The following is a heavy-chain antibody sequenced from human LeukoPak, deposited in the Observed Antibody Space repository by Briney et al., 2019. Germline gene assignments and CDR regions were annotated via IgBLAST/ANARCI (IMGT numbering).Heavy chain of an antibody. D-gene: IGHD6-25*01. CDR1: GFTSIRHL. CDR3: GIAAGWELGY. J-gene: IGHJ4*02. CDR2: IKEDASEE. V-gene: IGHV3-7*01. Sequence: GWSLRLSCPGSGFTSIRHLMSGVRQPPAKGLEWVANIKEDASEENYLDSVKGRFTISRDNAKNSLYLQMNSLRAEDTAVYYCGIAAGWELGYWGQGTLVTVSS.